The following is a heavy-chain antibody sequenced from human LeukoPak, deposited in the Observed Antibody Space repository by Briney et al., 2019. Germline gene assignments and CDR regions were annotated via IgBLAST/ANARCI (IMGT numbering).Heavy chain of an antibody. D-gene: IGHD2-21*02. CDR1: GFTFSSYA. CDR3: AKTLVLVTAIPYYFDY. J-gene: IGHJ4*02. V-gene: IGHV3-23*01. CDR2: ISGSGGST. Sequence: GGSLRLSCAASGFTFSSYAMSWVRQAPGKGLEWVSAISGSGGSTYYADSAKGRFTISRDNSKNTLYLQMNSLRAEDTAVYYCAKTLVLVTAIPYYFDYWGQGTLVTVSS.